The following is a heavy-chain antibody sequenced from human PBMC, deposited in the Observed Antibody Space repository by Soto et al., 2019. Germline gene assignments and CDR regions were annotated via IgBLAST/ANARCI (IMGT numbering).Heavy chain of an antibody. CDR3: ARDADILTGSDAFDI. Sequence: SGGGLVKPGGSLRLSCAASGFTFSDYYMSWIRQAPGKGLEWVSYIGRSSSYTNYADSVKGRFTISRDNAKNSLYLQMNSLRAEDTAVYYCARDADILTGSDAFDIWGQGTMVTVSS. J-gene: IGHJ3*02. CDR2: IGRSSSYT. CDR1: GFTFSDYY. V-gene: IGHV3-11*05. D-gene: IGHD3-9*01.